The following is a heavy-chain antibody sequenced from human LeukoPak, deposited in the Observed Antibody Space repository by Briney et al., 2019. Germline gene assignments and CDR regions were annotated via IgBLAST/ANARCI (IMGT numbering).Heavy chain of an antibody. CDR3: ARDYCSGGSCYFEY. J-gene: IGHJ4*02. V-gene: IGHV3-74*01. Sequence: SGGSLRLSCAASGFTFSRYWMHWVRQAPGKGLVWVSRINSDGSTTSYADSVKGRFTISRDNAENTLYLQLSSLRAEDTAVYYCARDYCSGGSCYFEYWGQGTLVTVSS. CDR1: GFTFSRYW. CDR2: INSDGSTT. D-gene: IGHD2-15*01.